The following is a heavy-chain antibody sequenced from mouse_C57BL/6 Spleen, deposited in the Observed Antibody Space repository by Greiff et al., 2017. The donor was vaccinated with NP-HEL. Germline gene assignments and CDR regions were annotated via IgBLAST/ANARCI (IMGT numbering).Heavy chain of an antibody. CDR1: GYTFTSYW. CDR3: ARLITTVVARYFDY. V-gene: IGHV1-55*01. J-gene: IGHJ2*01. D-gene: IGHD1-1*01. Sequence: QVQLQQSGAELVKPGASVKMSCKASGYTFTSYWITWVKQRPGQGLEWIGDIYPGSGSTNYNEKFKSKATLTVDTSSSTAYMQLSSLTSEDSAVYYCARLITTVVARYFDYWGQGTTLTVSS. CDR2: IYPGSGST.